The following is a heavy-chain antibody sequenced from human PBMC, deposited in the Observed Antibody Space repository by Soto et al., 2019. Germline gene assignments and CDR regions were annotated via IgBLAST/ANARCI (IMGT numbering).Heavy chain of an antibody. CDR1: GYTFTSYG. D-gene: IGHD6-13*01. J-gene: IGHJ6*02. CDR2: ISAYNGNT. Sequence: QVQLVQSGAEVKKPGASVKVSCKASGYTFTSYGISWVRQAPGQGLEWMGWISAYNGNTNYAQKLQGRVTMTTDTSTSTAYRELRSLRSDDTAVYYCARFGAAAGTGGYYYYYYGMDVWGQGTTVTVSS. V-gene: IGHV1-18*01. CDR3: ARFGAAAGTGGYYYYYYGMDV.